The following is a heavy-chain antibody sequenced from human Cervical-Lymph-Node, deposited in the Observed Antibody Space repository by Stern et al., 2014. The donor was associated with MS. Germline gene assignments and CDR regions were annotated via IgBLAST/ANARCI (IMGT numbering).Heavy chain of an antibody. V-gene: IGHV2-5*02. CDR2: IYGDDDK. J-gene: IGHJ4*02. D-gene: IGHD3-10*01. CDR1: GFSLNTRGVG. Sequence: QVTLRESGPTLVKPTQTLTLTCSFSGFSLNTRGVGVGWIRQPPGKALEWLALIYGDDDKRYSPSLKSSLTIAKDTSKNQVVLTMTNMDPVDTATYYCAHTLITLDRGVPFDYWGQGTLVTVSS. CDR3: AHTLITLDRGVPFDY.